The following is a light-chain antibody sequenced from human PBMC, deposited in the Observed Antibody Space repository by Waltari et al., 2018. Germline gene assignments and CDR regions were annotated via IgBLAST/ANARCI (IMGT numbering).Light chain of an antibody. Sequence: EILMTHSPATLSVSPGERTTLSCRASKSVSSNLAWYQQKPGQAPRNLIYGASTRATGIPARFSGSGSGTEFTLTISSLQYEDFAVYYCQQYNNWPQTFGQGTKVEIK. CDR3: QQYNNWPQT. J-gene: IGKJ1*01. CDR1: KSVSSN. CDR2: GAS. V-gene: IGKV3-15*01.